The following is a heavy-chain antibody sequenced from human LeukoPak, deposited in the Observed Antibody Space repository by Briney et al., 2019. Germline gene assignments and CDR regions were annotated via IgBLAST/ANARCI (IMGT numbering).Heavy chain of an antibody. CDR2: ISSNGGNT. V-gene: IGHV3-64D*09. D-gene: IGHD2-2*01. Sequence: AGGSLRLSRSASGFTFSSYAMHWVRQAPGKGLEYVSGISSNGGNTYYADSVKGRFTISRDNSKNTLYLQMSSLRGEDTAVYYCVKGEDTVVVPAYLDYWGQGTLVTVSS. CDR3: VKGEDTVVVPAYLDY. J-gene: IGHJ4*02. CDR1: GFTFSSYA.